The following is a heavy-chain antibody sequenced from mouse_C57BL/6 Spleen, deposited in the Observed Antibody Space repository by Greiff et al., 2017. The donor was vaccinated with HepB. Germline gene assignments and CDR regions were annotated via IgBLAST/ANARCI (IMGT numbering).Heavy chain of an antibody. CDR1: GYSFTGYY. CDR3: ARSAGYDDAWFAY. V-gene: IGHV1-42*01. J-gene: IGHJ3*01. D-gene: IGHD2-4*01. CDR2: INPSTGGT. Sequence: EVQLQQSGPELVKPGASVKISCKASGYSFTGYYMNWVKQSPEKSLEWIGEINPSTGGTTYNQKFKAKTTLTVDKSSSTAYMQLKSLTSEDSAVYYCARSAGYDDAWFAYWGQGTLVTVSA.